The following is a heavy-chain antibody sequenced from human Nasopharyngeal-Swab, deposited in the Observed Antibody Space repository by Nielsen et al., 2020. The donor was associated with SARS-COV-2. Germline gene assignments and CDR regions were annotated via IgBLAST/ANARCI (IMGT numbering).Heavy chain of an antibody. CDR3: ARASSITIFGVVISRGYYYYGMDV. D-gene: IGHD3-3*01. Sequence: WIRQSPSRGLEWLGRTYYRSKWYNDYAVSVKSRITINPDTSKNQFSLQLNSVTPEDTAVYYCARASSITIFGVVISRGYYYYGMDVWGQGTTVTSP. V-gene: IGHV6-1*01. CDR2: TYYRSKWYN. J-gene: IGHJ6*02.